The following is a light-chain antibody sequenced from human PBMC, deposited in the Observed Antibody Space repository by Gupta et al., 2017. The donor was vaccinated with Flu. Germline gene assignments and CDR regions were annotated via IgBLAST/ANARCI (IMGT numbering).Light chain of an antibody. J-gene: IGLJ1*01. V-gene: IGLV2-14*03. CDR2: DVS. Sequence: TSSDVGGYDYVSWYQQYPGKAPKLIIYDVSHRPSGVSNRFSGSKSGSTASLTISGLQAADEADYYYKSFASSIAYVFGTGTKVTVL. CDR1: SSDVGGYDY. CDR3: KSFASSIAYV.